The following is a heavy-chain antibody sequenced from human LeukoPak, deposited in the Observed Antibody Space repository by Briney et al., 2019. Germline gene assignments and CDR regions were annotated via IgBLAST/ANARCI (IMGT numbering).Heavy chain of an antibody. Sequence: PSQTLSLTCTVSGSSISSGSYYWSWIRQPAGKGLEWIGRIYTSGSTNYNPSLKSRVTISVDTSKNQFSLKLSSVTAADTAVYYCASSSATNPNWFDPWGQGTLVTVSS. CDR2: IYTSGST. D-gene: IGHD5-12*01. CDR1: GSSISSGSYY. J-gene: IGHJ5*02. V-gene: IGHV4-61*02. CDR3: ASSSATNPNWFDP.